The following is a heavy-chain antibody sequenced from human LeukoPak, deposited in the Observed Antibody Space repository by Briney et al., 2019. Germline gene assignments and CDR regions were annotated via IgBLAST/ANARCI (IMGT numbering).Heavy chain of an antibody. V-gene: IGHV3-74*01. CDR1: GFTFSSYW. J-gene: IGHJ4*02. CDR3: ARAGSGWYNSFDY. Sequence: GGSLRLSCAASGFTFSSYWMHWVRQDPGKGLVWVSRINSDGYSTNYVDSVKGRFTISRDNGKNTLYLQMNSLRVEDTAVYYCARAGSGWYNSFDYWGQGTLVTVSS. CDR2: INSDGYST. D-gene: IGHD6-19*01.